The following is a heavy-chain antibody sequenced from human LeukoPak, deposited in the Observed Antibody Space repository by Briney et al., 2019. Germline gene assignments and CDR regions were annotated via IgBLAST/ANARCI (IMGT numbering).Heavy chain of an antibody. V-gene: IGHV3-23*01. J-gene: IGHJ6*03. D-gene: IGHD3-10*01. CDR3: AKYGKGGGSYYNEYYYYYYMDV. CDR1: GFTFSSYG. Sequence: GGTLRLSCAASGFTFSSYGMSWVRQAPGKGLEWVSAISGSGGSTYYADSVKGRFTISRDNSKNTLYLQMNSLRAEDTAVYYCAKYGKGGGSYYNEYYYYYYMDVWGKGTTVTVSS. CDR2: ISGSGGST.